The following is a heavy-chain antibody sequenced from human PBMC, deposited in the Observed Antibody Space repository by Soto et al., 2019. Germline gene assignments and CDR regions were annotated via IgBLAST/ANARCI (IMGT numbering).Heavy chain of an antibody. V-gene: IGHV1-18*01. D-gene: IGHD3-3*01. CDR1: GYTFTSYG. Sequence: ASVKVSCKASGYTFTSYGISWVRQAPGQGLEWMGWISAYNGTTNYAQKFQGRVTMTTDTSTSTAYMELRSLRSEDTAVYYCGRVLERNYYYYGMDVWGQGTTVTVSS. J-gene: IGHJ6*02. CDR2: ISAYNGTT. CDR3: GRVLERNYYYYGMDV.